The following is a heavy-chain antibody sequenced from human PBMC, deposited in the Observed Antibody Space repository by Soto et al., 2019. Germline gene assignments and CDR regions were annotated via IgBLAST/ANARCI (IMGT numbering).Heavy chain of an antibody. CDR3: SRGILV. CDR2: ISYGGST. D-gene: IGHD6-13*01. J-gene: IGHJ4*02. V-gene: IGHV4-31*03. CDR1: GGSIKSGGYC. Sequence: QVQLQESGPGLVKPSQTLSLTCTVSGGSIKSGGYCWSWIRLHPGKGLDWIGCISYGGSTSYNPSLKSRVTISVGTPRNQLSLKLTSVTAADTAVNYCSRGILVWGQGALITVSS.